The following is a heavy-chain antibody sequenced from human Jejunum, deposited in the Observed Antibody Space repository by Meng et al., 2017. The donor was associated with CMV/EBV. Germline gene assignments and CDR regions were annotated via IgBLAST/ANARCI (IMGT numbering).Heavy chain of an antibody. J-gene: IGHJ5*02. CDR1: GGSVSSGGYY. CDR2: IYYSGST. D-gene: IGHD3-16*01. V-gene: IGHV4-61*08. CDR3: AKTYELRKWFDP. Sequence: LTCTVSGGSVSSGGYYWSWIRQPPGKGLEWIGYIYYSGSTDYNPSLKSRVTISVDTSKSQFSLRLSSVTAADTAVYYCAKTYELRKWFDPWGQGTLVTVS.